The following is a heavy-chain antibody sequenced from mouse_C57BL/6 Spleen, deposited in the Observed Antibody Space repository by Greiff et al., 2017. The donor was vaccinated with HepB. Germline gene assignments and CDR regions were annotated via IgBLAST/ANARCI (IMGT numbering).Heavy chain of an antibody. CDR1: GFTFTDYY. V-gene: IGHV7-3*01. CDR3: ARYDLRAMDY. J-gene: IGHJ4*01. Sequence: EVKLVESGGGLVQPGGSLSLSCAASGFTFTDYYMSWVRQPPGKALEWLGFIRNKANGYTTEYSASVKGRFTISRDNSQSILYLQMNALRAEDSATYYCARYDLRAMDYWGQGTSVTVSS. CDR2: IRNKANGYTT.